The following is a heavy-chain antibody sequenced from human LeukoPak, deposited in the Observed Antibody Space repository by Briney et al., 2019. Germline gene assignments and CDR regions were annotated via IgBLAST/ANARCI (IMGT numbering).Heavy chain of an antibody. Sequence: GGSLRLSCAASGFTFSDYYMSWIRQAPGKGLEWVSYISSSSSYTNYADSVKGRFTISRDNAKNSLYLQMNSLRAEDTAVYYCARIVGSSGSADLYYFDYWGQGTLVTVSS. J-gene: IGHJ4*02. V-gene: IGHV3-11*06. CDR2: ISSSSSYT. CDR1: GFTFSDYY. D-gene: IGHD6-19*01. CDR3: ARIVGSSGSADLYYFDY.